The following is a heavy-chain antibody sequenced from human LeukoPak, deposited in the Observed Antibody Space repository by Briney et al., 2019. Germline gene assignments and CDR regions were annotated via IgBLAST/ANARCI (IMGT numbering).Heavy chain of an antibody. D-gene: IGHD2-21*01. J-gene: IGHJ5*02. CDR1: GFIFNNYA. V-gene: IGHV3-9*01. CDR3: VKVSYDIVVTKNRIPKLSWLDP. CDR2: ISWNSGSI. Sequence: PGGSLRLSCAGSGFIFNNYAMHWVRQPPGKGLEWVSGISWNSGSIDYADSVKGRFTISRDNAKNSLYLQMNSLRVEDTATYYCVKVSYDIVVTKNRIPKLSWLDPWGQGVLVAVSS.